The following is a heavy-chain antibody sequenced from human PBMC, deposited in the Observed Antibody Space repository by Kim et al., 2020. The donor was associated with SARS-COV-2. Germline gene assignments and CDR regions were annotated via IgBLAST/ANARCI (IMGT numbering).Heavy chain of an antibody. D-gene: IGHD2-21*02. J-gene: IGHJ4*01. CDR2: IYFSGST. CDR1: GGPVRSSSYY. Sequence: SETLSLTCTVSGGPVRSSSYYWGWIRQPPGKGLEWIGSIYFSGSTYYTPALKSRVTISADTSKNQLSLKLSSVTAADTAVYYCARHGRRDATVYWGQGTLPTVSS. CDR3: ARHGRRDATVY. V-gene: IGHV4-39*01.